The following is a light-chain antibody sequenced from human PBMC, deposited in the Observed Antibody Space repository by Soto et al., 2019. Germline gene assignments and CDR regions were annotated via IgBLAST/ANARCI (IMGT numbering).Light chain of an antibody. CDR1: QSIGTW. V-gene: IGKV1-5*01. CDR3: QQYSDSSGA. CDR2: DAS. Sequence: DIQLTRSPSTLSSSVGDRVTITCGASQSIGTWLAWYQQKPGKAPKLLIFDASTLESGVPSRFSGSGSGTDFTLTISSLQPDDFATYYCQQYSDSSGAFGQGTKVDIK. J-gene: IGKJ1*01.